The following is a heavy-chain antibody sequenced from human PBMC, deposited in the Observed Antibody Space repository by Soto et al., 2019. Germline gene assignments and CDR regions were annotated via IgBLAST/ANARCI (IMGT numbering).Heavy chain of an antibody. CDR2: IYPGDSDT. J-gene: IGHJ6*02. V-gene: IGHV5-51*01. CDR1: GYSFTSYW. D-gene: IGHD6-19*01. CDR3: ARQSGGLLAVAGIGERLYYYYGMDV. Sequence: EVQLVQSGAEVKKPGESLKISCKGSGYSFTSYWIGWVRQMPGKGLEWMGIIYPGDSDTRYSPSFQGQVTISADKSISTAYLQWSSLKASDTAMYYCARQSGGLLAVAGIGERLYYYYGMDVWGQGTTVTVSS.